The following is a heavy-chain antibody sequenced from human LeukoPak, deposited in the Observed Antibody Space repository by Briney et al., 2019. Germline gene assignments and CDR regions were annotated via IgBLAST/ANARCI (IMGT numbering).Heavy chain of an antibody. J-gene: IGHJ5*02. CDR2: IYFRGTT. CDR3: ARAMRWTSGPVELGWFDR. D-gene: IGHD1-1*01. CDR1: GDSFSDYY. Sequence: SETLSLACSVSGDSFSDYYWTRIRRPPGGRLEWLGHIYFRGTTKYNPSLKNRVTISVDTSKNQVSLTLTSVTAADTAVYYCARAMRWTSGPVELGWFDRWGQGTLVTVSS. V-gene: IGHV4-59*01.